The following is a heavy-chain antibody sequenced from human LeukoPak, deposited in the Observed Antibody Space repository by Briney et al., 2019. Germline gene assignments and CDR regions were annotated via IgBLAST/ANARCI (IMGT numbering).Heavy chain of an antibody. V-gene: IGHV3-66*02. CDR3: ASYDFWSGYYTDY. J-gene: IGHJ4*02. D-gene: IGHD3-3*01. CDR1: GFTVSSNY. CDR2: IYSGGST. Sequence: PGGSLRLSCAASGFTVSSNYMSWVRQAPGKGLEWVSVIYSGGSTYYADSGKGRFTISRDNSKNKLYLQMNSLRAEDAAVYYCASYDFWSGYYTDYWGQGTLVTVSS.